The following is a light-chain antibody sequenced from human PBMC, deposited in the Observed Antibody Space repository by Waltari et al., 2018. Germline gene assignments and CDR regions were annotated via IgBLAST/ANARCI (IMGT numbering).Light chain of an antibody. CDR3: GSWDSSLSLV. CDR2: ENN. Sequence: QSVLTQPPSLSAAPGQKVTISCSGSSPNIGNNFVSCYQQFPGTAPNLLIYENNKRPSGIPDRFSGSKSGTSGTLVITGVQTGDEADHYCGSWDSSLSLVFGGGTKLSVL. CDR1: SPNIGNNF. V-gene: IGLV1-51*02. J-gene: IGLJ2*01.